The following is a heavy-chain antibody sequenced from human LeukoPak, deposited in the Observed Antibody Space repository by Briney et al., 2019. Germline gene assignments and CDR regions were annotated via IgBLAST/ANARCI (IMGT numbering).Heavy chain of an antibody. V-gene: IGHV3-53*01. J-gene: IGHJ5*02. CDR2: IYSGGTT. D-gene: IGHD3-10*01. Sequence: GGSLRLSCAASGFTVSSNYMSWVRQAPGKGLEWVSIIYSGGTTYYADSVKGRFTISRDHSKNALYLQMNSLRAEDTAVYYCARDSPLAGVDPWGQGTLVTVSS. CDR1: GFTVSSNY. CDR3: ARDSPLAGVDP.